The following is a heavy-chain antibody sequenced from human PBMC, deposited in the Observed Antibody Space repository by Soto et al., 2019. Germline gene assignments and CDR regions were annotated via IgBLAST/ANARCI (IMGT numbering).Heavy chain of an antibody. CDR2: LRGSGAST. J-gene: IGHJ6*02. CDR1: GFTFSSCA. CDR3: PNCNGDLVVVPAATPYFYYGMDX. Sequence: GGSLRLSFAASGFTFSSCAMSWVRQAPGKGLEGVSALRGSGASTYYADSVKGRFTMSRDNSKKTVYLQMNSLRAEDTAVYYCPNCNGDLVVVPAATPYFYYGMDXWGQGTTVTVS. D-gene: IGHD2-2*01. V-gene: IGHV3-23*01.